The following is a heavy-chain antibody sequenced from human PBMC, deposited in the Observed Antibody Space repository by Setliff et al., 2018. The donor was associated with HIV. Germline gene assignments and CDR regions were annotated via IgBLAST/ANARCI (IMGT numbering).Heavy chain of an antibody. J-gene: IGHJ4*02. Sequence: SETLSLTCAVSGDSISGGYYWAWIRQAPGKGLEWVGSVSHRGTTYYKSSLKSRVTIAADTPKNQVSLNLRAMTAADTAVYYCASLYYISSWTSYFDSWGQGTLVTVSS. CDR1: GDSISGGYY. V-gene: IGHV4-38-2*01. CDR2: VSHRGTT. D-gene: IGHD3-10*01. CDR3: ASLYYISSWTSYFDS.